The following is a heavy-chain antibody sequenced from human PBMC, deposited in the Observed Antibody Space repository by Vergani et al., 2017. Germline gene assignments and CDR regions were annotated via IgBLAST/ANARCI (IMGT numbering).Heavy chain of an antibody. CDR1: GFTFSSYA. CDR2: IYSGGST. CDR3: ARDYGDYPFGY. V-gene: IGHV3-66*02. J-gene: IGHJ4*02. Sequence: EVQLVESGGGLVQPGGSLRLSCAASGFTFSSYAMSWVRQAPGKGLEWVSVIYSGGSTYYADSVKGRFTISRDNSKNTLYLQMNSLIAEDTAVYYCARDYGDYPFGYWGQGTLVTVSS. D-gene: IGHD4-17*01.